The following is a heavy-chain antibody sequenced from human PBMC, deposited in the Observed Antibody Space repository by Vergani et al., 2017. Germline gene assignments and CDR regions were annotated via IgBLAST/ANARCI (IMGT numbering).Heavy chain of an antibody. J-gene: IGHJ4*02. CDR3: ASGNGDYSDY. CDR1: GYSISSGYY. D-gene: IGHD1-1*01. CDR2: IYHSGST. Sequence: QVQLQESGPGLVKPSETLSLTCAVSGYSISSGYYWGWIRPPPGKGLEWIGSIYHSGSTYYNPSLKSRVTISVDTSKNQFSLKLSSVTAADTAVYYCASGNGDYSDYWGQGTLVTVSS. V-gene: IGHV4-38-2*01.